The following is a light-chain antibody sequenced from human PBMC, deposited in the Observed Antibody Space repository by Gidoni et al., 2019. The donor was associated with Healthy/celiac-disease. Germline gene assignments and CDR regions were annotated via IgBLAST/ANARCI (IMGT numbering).Light chain of an antibody. V-gene: IGKV1-5*03. CDR2: KAS. CDR1: QSISSW. CDR3: QHPWT. J-gene: IGKJ1*01. Sequence: DIQMTQSPSTLSASVGDRVNITCRASQSISSWLAWYQQKPGKAPKLLIYKASSLESGVPSRFSGSGSGTEFTLTISSLQPDDFATYYCQHPWTFXXXTKVEIK.